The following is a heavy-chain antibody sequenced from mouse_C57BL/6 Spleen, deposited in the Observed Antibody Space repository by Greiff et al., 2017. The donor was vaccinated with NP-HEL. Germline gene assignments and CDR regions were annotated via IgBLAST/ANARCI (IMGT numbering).Heavy chain of an antibody. CDR1: GFTFTDYY. CDR2: IRNKANGYTT. CDR3: ARRGYYYGSSHYYAMDY. V-gene: IGHV7-3*01. D-gene: IGHD1-1*01. J-gene: IGHJ4*01. Sequence: DVQLVESGGGLVQPGGSLSLSCAASGFTFTDYYMSWVRQPPGKALEWLGFIRNKANGYTTEYSASVKGRFTISRDNSQSILYLQMNALRTEDSATYYCARRGYYYGSSHYYAMDYWGQGTSVTVSS.